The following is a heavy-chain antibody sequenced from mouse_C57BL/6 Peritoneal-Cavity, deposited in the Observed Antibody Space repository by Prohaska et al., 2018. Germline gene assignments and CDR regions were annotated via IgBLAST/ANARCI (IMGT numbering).Heavy chain of an antibody. CDR1: GYTFTSYW. D-gene: IGHD1-1*01. CDR3: ARQDYGTQRDY. V-gene: IGHV1-64*01. CDR2: IHPNSGST. J-gene: IGHJ2*01. Sequence: QVQLQQPGAELVKPGASVKLSCKASGYTFTSYWMHWVKQRPGQGLEWIGMIHPNSGSTNYNEKFKSNATLTVDKSSSTAYMQLSSLTSEDSAVYYCARQDYGTQRDYWGQGTTLTVSS.